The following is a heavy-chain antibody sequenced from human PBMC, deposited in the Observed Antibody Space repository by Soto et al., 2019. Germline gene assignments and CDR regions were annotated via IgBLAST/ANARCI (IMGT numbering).Heavy chain of an antibody. Sequence: XESLLLSCAASGFTFVRYAMSWVRQAPGKGLEWVSAISGSGGSTYYADSVKGRFTISRDNSKNTLYLQMNSLRAEDTAVYYCAKDLTPGRRVLDYWGQGTLVTVSS. CDR3: AKDLTPGRRVLDY. D-gene: IGHD1-1*01. J-gene: IGHJ4*02. V-gene: IGHV3-23*01. CDR2: ISGSGGST. CDR1: GFTFVRYA.